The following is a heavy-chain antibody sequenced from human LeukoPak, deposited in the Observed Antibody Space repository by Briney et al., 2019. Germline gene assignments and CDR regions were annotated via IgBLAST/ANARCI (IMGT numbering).Heavy chain of an antibody. CDR3: ARDLTGAVFDF. Sequence: PGGTLRISSAAPGFTISSYWMPCVRQAPGKEPFCVSRITSDGSSTSYADSVRGRFTISRDNAKNTVYLQMNSLRPEDTAVYYCARDLTGAVFDFWGQGTLVTVSS. V-gene: IGHV3-74*01. CDR2: ITSDGSST. J-gene: IGHJ4*02. D-gene: IGHD1-26*01. CDR1: GFTISSYW.